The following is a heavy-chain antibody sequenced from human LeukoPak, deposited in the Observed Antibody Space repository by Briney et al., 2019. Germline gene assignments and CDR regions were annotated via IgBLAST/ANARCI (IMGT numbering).Heavy chain of an antibody. D-gene: IGHD1-14*01. CDR1: GITFITND. V-gene: IGHV3-53*01. CDR3: ARGVEPLAANTLAY. J-gene: IGHJ4*02. Sequence: GGSLRLFCAASGITFITNDMTWVREAPGKGIELVSVLYSDGNTKYADSVQSRFTISRDNSKTTLYLEMNSLSPDDTAVYYCARGVEPLAANTLAYWGQGTLVTVSS. CDR2: LYSDGNT.